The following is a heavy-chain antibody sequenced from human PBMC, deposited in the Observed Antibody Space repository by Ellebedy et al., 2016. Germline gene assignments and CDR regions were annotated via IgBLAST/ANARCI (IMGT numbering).Heavy chain of an antibody. CDR2: IYEGLSVKT. J-gene: IGHJ6*02. D-gene: IGHD6-19*01. CDR3: ARTNRIEVAGIYYYGMDV. Sequence: SETLSLTXTVSGVSVTGYYWSWIRQTPGKGLEWIGSIYEGLSVKTNYNPSLQSRVTLALDTSKNQFSLKLNSVTAADTALYYCARTNRIEVAGIYYYGMDVWGQGTTVTVSS. V-gene: IGHV4-59*02. CDR1: GVSVTGYY.